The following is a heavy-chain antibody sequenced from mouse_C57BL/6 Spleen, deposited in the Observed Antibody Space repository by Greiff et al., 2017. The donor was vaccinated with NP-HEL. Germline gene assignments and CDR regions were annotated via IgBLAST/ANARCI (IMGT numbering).Heavy chain of an antibody. Sequence: VQLVESGGDLVKPGGSLKLSCAASGFTFSSYGMSWVRQTPDKRLEWVATISSGGSYTYYPDSVKGRFTISRDNAKNTLYLQMSSLKSEDTAMYYCARPLYDYDEGGFAYWGQGTLVTVSA. J-gene: IGHJ3*01. V-gene: IGHV5-6*01. CDR1: GFTFSSYG. D-gene: IGHD2-4*01. CDR3: ARPLYDYDEGGFAY. CDR2: ISSGGSYT.